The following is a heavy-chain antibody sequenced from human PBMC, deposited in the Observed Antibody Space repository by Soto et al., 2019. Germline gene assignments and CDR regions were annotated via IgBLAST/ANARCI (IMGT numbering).Heavy chain of an antibody. CDR3: ARVFYGFWSGYSDY. CDR2: INRSGST. Sequence: SETLSLTCAVYGGSFSGYYWSWIRQPPGKGLEWIGEINRSGSTNYNPSLKSRVTISVDTSKNQFSLKLSSVTAADTAVYYCARVFYGFWSGYSDYWGQGTLVTVSS. D-gene: IGHD3-3*01. CDR1: GGSFSGYY. V-gene: IGHV4-34*01. J-gene: IGHJ4*02.